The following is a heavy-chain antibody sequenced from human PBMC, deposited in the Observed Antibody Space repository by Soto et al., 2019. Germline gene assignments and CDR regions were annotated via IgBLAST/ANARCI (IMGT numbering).Heavy chain of an antibody. J-gene: IGHJ6*02. CDR2: IIPIFGTA. CDR1: GGTFSSYA. Sequence: VASVKVSCKASGGTFSSYAISWVRQAPGQGLEWMGGIIPIFGTANYAQKFQGRVTITADESTSTAYMELSSLRSEDTAVYYCARDLRMATIPPYYYGMDVWGQGTTVTVSS. D-gene: IGHD5-12*01. V-gene: IGHV1-69*13. CDR3: ARDLRMATIPPYYYGMDV.